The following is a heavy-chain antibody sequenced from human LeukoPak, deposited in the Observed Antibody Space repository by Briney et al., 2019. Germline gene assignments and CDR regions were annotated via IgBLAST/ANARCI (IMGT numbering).Heavy chain of an antibody. CDR3: ARVIGKQQPLFDY. D-gene: IGHD6-13*01. Sequence: SQTLSLTCAVSGGSISSGGYSWSWIRQPLGKGLEWIGYIYHSGSTYYNPSLKSRVTISVDRSKNQFSLKLSSVTAADTAVYYCARVIGKQQPLFDYWGQGTLVTVSS. CDR2: IYHSGST. V-gene: IGHV4-30-2*01. J-gene: IGHJ4*02. CDR1: GGSISSGGYS.